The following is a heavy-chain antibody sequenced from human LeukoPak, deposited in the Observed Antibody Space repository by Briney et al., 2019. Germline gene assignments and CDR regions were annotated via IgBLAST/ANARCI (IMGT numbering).Heavy chain of an antibody. CDR1: GGSISSSDYY. D-gene: IGHD1-1*01. CDR2: IYYSGST. CDR3: AREGVSEGNDLPYYFDY. V-gene: IGHV4-30-4*08. J-gene: IGHJ4*02. Sequence: SETLSLTCTVSGGSISSSDYYWSWIRQPPGKGLEWIGYIYYSGSTYYNPSLKSRVTISVDTSKNQFSLKLSSVTAADTAVYYCAREGVSEGNDLPYYFDYWGQGTLVTVSS.